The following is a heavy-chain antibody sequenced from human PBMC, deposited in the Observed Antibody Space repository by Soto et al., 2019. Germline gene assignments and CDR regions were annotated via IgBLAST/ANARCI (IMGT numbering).Heavy chain of an antibody. CDR2: ISAYNGNT. Sequence: QVQLVQSGTEVKKPGASVRVSCKASGYTFTTYGFNWVRQAPGQGLEWMGWISAYNGNTNYAQKFQGRVTMTTETSTTTAYMELRSLTSDDTAVYYCARDGERFLEWPLSWFDPWGQGTLVTVSS. CDR3: ARDGERFLEWPLSWFDP. D-gene: IGHD3-3*01. V-gene: IGHV1-18*01. J-gene: IGHJ5*02. CDR1: GYTFTTYG.